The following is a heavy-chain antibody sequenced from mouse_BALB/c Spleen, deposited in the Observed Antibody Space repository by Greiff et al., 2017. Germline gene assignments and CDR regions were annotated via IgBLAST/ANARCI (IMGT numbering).Heavy chain of an antibody. J-gene: IGHJ4*01. D-gene: IGHD2-14*01. Sequence: EVHLVESGPGLVKPSQSLSLTCTVTGYSITSDYAWNWIRQFPGNKLEWMGYISYSGSTSYNPSLKSRISITRDTSKNQFFLQLNSVTTEDTATYYCASGGARYDKGSNYDAMDYWGQGTSVTVSS. CDR3: ASGGARYDKGSNYDAMDY. V-gene: IGHV3-2*02. CDR1: GYSITSDYA. CDR2: ISYSGST.